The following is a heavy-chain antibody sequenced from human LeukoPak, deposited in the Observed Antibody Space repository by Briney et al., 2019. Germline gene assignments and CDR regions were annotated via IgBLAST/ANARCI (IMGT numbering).Heavy chain of an antibody. CDR3: ARSGNEVRLDNWFDP. Sequence: ASVKVSCKASGYTFTGYYMHWVRQAPGQGLEWMGWINPNSGGTNYAQKFQGRVTMTRDTSISTAYMELSRLRSDDTAVYYCARSGNEVRLDNWFDPWGQGTLVTVSS. J-gene: IGHJ5*02. V-gene: IGHV1-2*02. CDR1: GYTFTGYY. D-gene: IGHD3-10*01. CDR2: INPNSGGT.